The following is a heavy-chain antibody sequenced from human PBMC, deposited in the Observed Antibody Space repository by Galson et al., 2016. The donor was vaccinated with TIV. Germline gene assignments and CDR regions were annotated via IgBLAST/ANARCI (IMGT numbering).Heavy chain of an antibody. CDR3: ATCISGPTLALYYHGMDV. J-gene: IGHJ6*02. D-gene: IGHD3-10*01. V-gene: IGHV3-30-3*01. CDR1: GFTFKTFP. Sequence: LRLSCAASGFTFKTFPIHWVRLAPGKGLEWVSLISSDGTNKYYADSVKGRFTISRDNSKNTVHLEMDSLRPEDTAMYFCATCISGPTLALYYHGMDVWGQGTTVTVSS. CDR2: ISSDGTNK.